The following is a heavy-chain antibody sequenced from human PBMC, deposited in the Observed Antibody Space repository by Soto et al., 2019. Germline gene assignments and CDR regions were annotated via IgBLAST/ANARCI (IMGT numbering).Heavy chain of an antibody. Sequence: ASVKVSCKASGGTFSSYAISWVRQAPGQGLEWMGGIIPIFGTANYAQKFQGRVTITADESTSTAYMELSSLRSEDTAVYYCARAAPYPGIAAAGPVPHPREYYYYGMDVWGQGTTVTVSS. V-gene: IGHV1-69*13. J-gene: IGHJ6*02. CDR1: GGTFSSYA. CDR2: IIPIFGTA. CDR3: ARAAPYPGIAAAGPVPHPREYYYYGMDV. D-gene: IGHD6-13*01.